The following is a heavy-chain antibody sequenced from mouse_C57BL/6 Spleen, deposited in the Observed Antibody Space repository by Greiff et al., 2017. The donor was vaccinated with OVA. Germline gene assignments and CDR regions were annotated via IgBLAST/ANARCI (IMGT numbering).Heavy chain of an antibody. V-gene: IGHV1-82*01. CDR3: ASRGYDYDGGLY. CDR2: IYPGDGDT. D-gene: IGHD2-4*01. CDR1: GYAFSSSW. J-gene: IGHJ2*01. Sequence: VQLQQSGPELVKPGASVKISCKASGYAFSSSWMNWVKQRPGKGLEWIGRIYPGDGDTNYNGKFKGKATLTADKSSSTAYMQLSSLTSEDSAVYFCASRGYDYDGGLYWGQGTTLTVSS.